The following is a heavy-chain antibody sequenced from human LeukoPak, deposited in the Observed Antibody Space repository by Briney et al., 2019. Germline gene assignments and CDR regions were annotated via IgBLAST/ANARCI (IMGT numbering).Heavy chain of an antibody. CDR3: TRRHRDQTSGMVV. CDR2: NGSRPNNYAT. Sequence: SGGSLRLSCAAPGFTFSDSAIPWVRQASGKGLEWVSRNGSRPNNYATAYAASVKGRFTISRDDSKNTAFLQMNSLKTEDTAVYYCTRRHRDQTSGMVVWGKGTTVTVSS. D-gene: IGHD1-14*01. V-gene: IGHV3-73*01. CDR1: GFTFSDSA. J-gene: IGHJ6*04.